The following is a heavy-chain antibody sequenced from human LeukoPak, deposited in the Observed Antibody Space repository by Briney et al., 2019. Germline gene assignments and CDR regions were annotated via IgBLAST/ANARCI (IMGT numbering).Heavy chain of an antibody. CDR2: IKQDGSEK. J-gene: IGHJ3*02. CDR1: GFTFSSYW. Sequence: GGSLRLSCAASGFTFSSYWMSWVRQAPGKGLEWVANIKQDGSEKCYVDSVKGRFTISRDNAKNSLYLQMNSLRAEDTAVYYCARDYYYDSSGNPSAAFDIWGQGTMVTVSS. D-gene: IGHD3-22*01. CDR3: ARDYYYDSSGNPSAAFDI. V-gene: IGHV3-7*03.